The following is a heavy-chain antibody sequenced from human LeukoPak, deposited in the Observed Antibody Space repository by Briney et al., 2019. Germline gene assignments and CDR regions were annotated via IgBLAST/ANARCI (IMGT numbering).Heavy chain of an antibody. D-gene: IGHD2-2*01. CDR1: GYSLTSGHY. CDR2: IYHTGSA. Sequence: SETLSLTCSVSGYSLTSGHYWGWIRQPPGKGLEWIANIYHTGSAHYNPSLKSRVTISVDTSKNQFSLKLSSVTAADTAVYYCARYCTSTTCILRGFDYWGQGTLVTVSS. CDR3: ARYCTSTTCILRGFDY. J-gene: IGHJ4*02. V-gene: IGHV4-38-2*01.